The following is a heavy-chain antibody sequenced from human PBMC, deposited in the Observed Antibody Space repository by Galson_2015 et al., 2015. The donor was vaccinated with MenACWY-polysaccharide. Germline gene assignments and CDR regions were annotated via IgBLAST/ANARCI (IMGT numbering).Heavy chain of an antibody. V-gene: IGHV3-30-3*01. CDR3: ARVRYSTGKYQFDY. CDR1: GFSFSNYA. D-gene: IGHD2-2*01. CDR2: ITHDGGIT. Sequence: SLRLSCAASGFSFSNYAMHWVRQAPGKGLEWVAVITHDGGITVYVDSVKGRFIISRDNSKNTLSLQMNSLRAEDTAVYYCARVRYSTGKYQFDYWGQGTLVAVSS. J-gene: IGHJ4*02.